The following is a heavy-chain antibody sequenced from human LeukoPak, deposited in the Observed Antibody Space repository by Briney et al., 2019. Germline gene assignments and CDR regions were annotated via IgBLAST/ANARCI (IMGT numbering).Heavy chain of an antibody. Sequence: GESLKISCQGSGYTFTSYWIAWVRQMPGKGLEWMGIIYPGDSDTRYSPSFQGQVTISADKSISTAYLQWSSLKASDTAMYYCARHGDRYCSSTSCSRRGMDVWGQGTTVTVSS. J-gene: IGHJ6*02. CDR1: GYTFTSYW. V-gene: IGHV5-51*01. CDR2: IYPGDSDT. D-gene: IGHD2-2*01. CDR3: ARHGDRYCSSTSCSRRGMDV.